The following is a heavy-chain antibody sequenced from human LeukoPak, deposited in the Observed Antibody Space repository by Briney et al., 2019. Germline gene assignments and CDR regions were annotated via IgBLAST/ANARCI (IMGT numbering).Heavy chain of an antibody. CDR1: GVAIGSSW. Sequence: GSLRLSCIASGVAIGSSWMSWVRQSPGKRLEWVANVNPGGSVQNYVDSVTGRFTISRDNAKNSLYLQMNNLRADDTAVYYCATIFPYCSEDNCALGGQGTLVTVSS. CDR2: VNPGGSVQ. CDR3: ATIFPYCSEDNCAL. J-gene: IGHJ1*01. V-gene: IGHV3-7*01. D-gene: IGHD2-15*01.